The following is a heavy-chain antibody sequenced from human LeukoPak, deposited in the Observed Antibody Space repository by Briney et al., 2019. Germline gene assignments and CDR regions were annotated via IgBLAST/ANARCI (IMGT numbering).Heavy chain of an antibody. J-gene: IGHJ4*02. CDR2: IFYSGST. CDR3: ASGPYPAAGTDHQFDY. D-gene: IGHD6-13*01. V-gene: IGHV4-59*01. Sequence: PSETLSLTCTVSGASISRYYWSWIRQPPGKGLECIGYIFYSGSTNYNPSLKSRVTISVDTSKNQFSLKLSSMTAADTAVYYCASGPYPAAGTDHQFDYWGQGTLVTVSS. CDR1: GASISRYY.